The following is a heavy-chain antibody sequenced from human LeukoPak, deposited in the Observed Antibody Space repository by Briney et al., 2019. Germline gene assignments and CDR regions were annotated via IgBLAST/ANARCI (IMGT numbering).Heavy chain of an antibody. D-gene: IGHD3-3*01. CDR3: ARADYDFWSGPEPH. CDR2: IKQDGSEK. Sequence: GGSLRLSCAASGFTFSSYWMSWVRQAPGKGLEWVANIKQDGSEKYYVDSVKGRFTISRDNAKNSLYLQMNSLRAEDTAVYYCARADYDFWSGPEPHWGQGTLVTVSS. J-gene: IGHJ4*02. CDR1: GFTFSSYW. V-gene: IGHV3-7*04.